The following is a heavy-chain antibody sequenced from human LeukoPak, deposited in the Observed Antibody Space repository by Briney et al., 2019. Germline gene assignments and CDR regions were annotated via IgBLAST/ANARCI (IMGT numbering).Heavy chain of an antibody. CDR1: GGSFSGYY. D-gene: IGHD3-3*01. CDR2: INHSGST. J-gene: IGHJ4*02. V-gene: IGHV4-34*01. Sequence: PSETLSLTCAVYGGSFSGYYWSWIRQPPGKGLEWIGEINHSGSTNYNPSLKSRVTISVDTSKNQFSLKLTSVTAADTAVYYCARGRERGYYPFDYWGQGILVTVSS. CDR3: ARGRERGYYPFDY.